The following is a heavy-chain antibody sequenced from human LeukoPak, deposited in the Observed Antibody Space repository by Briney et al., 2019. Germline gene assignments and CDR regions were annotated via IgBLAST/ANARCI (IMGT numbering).Heavy chain of an antibody. J-gene: IGHJ5*02. CDR2: IYPGDSDT. CDR3: ARTYGSGSYYNENWFDP. D-gene: IGHD3-10*01. CDR1: GYSFTSYW. Sequence: GESLKISCKGSGYSFTSYWIGWVRQMPGKGLEWMGIIYPGDSDTRYSPSFQGQATISADKSISTAYLQWSGLKASDTAMYYCARTYGSGSYYNENWFDPWGQGTLVTVSS. V-gene: IGHV5-51*01.